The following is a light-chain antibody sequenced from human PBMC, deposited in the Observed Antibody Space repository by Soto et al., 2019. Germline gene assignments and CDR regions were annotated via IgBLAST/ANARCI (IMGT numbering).Light chain of an antibody. J-gene: IGLJ2*01. V-gene: IGLV2-8*01. CDR2: EVI. CDR1: SSDVGGYNY. CDR3: ISYAGSNKV. Sequence: QSALTQPPSASGSPGQSVTISCTGTSSDVGGYNYVSWYQQHPGKAPKLMIYEVIKRPSGVPDLFSGSKSGNTASLTVSGLAAEDEADYYCISYAGSNKVFGAGTKLTVL.